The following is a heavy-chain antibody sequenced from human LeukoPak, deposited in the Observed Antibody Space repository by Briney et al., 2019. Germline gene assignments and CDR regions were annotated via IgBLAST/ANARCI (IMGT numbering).Heavy chain of an antibody. D-gene: IGHD2-15*01. V-gene: IGHV4-59*01. J-gene: IGHJ4*02. CDR3: ARAPVVAAPYFDY. CDR1: GGSISSYY. Sequence: PSETLSLTCTVSGGSISSYYWSWIRQPPGKGLEWSGYIYYSGSTNYNPSLKSRVTISVDTSKNQFSLKLSSVTATDTAVYYCARAPVVAAPYFDYWGQGTLVTVSS. CDR2: IYYSGST.